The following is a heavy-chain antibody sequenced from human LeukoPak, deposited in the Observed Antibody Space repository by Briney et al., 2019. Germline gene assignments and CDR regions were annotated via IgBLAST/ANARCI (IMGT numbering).Heavy chain of an antibody. CDR3: ARDRSSGGSTFDI. Sequence: GRSLRLSCAASGFTFSSYGMHWVRQAPGKGLEWVAVIWYDGSNKYYADSVKGRFTISRDNSKNTLYLQMNSLRAEDTAVYYCARDRSSGGSTFDIWGQGTMVTVSS. J-gene: IGHJ3*02. V-gene: IGHV3-33*01. CDR2: IWYDGSNK. CDR1: GFTFSSYG. D-gene: IGHD3-16*01.